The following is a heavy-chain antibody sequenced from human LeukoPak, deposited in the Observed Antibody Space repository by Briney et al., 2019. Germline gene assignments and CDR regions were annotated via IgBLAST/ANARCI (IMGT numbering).Heavy chain of an antibody. CDR2: IKQDGSEK. CDR1: GFTFSRYW. J-gene: IGHJ5*02. V-gene: IGHV3-7*01. CDR3: ARVRSMVRGVA. D-gene: IGHD3-10*01. Sequence: GGSLRLSCAASGFTFSRYWMNWVRQSPGKGLEWVANIKQDGSEKYYVDSVKGRFTISRDNAKNSLYLQMNSLRAEDTAVYYCARVRSMVRGVAWGQGTLVTVSS.